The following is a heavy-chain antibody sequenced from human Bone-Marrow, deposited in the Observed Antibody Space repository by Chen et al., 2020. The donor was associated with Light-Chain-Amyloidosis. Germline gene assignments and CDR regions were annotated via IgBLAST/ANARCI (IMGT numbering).Heavy chain of an antibody. V-gene: IGHV4-39*01. Sequence: QLQLQESGPELAKPSETLSLTCKVSGGSVSSRGFYWGWIRQSPGKGLEWIASISFSGNTYYNPSLKSRVTISIDTSKNQFSMKVTSVTAADTALYYCAELLDNNYASTWGQGTLVTVSS. J-gene: IGHJ5*02. CDR2: ISFSGNT. D-gene: IGHD3-16*01. CDR3: AELLDNNYAST. CDR1: GGSVSSRGFY.